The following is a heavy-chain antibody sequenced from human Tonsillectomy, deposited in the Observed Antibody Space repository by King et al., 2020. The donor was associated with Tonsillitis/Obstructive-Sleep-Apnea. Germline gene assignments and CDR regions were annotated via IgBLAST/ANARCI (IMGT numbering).Heavy chain of an antibody. J-gene: IGHJ6*03. Sequence: QLQESGPGLVKPSETLSLTCTVSGGSISRYYWNVIRQTPGKGLEWIWYIYYSGSTNYNPSLKSRVTISVDTSKNQFSLKLSSVTAADTAVYYCARGPYYYYMDVWGKGTTVTVSS. CDR1: GGSISRYY. CDR2: IYYSGST. CDR3: ARGPYYYYMDV. V-gene: IGHV4-59*01.